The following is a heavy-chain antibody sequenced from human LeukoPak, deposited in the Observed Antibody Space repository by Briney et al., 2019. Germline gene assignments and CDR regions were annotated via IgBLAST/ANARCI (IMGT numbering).Heavy chain of an antibody. CDR1: GFTFSDYY. V-gene: IGHV3-11*01. D-gene: IGHD6-13*01. J-gene: IGHJ3*02. CDR3: ATGGVIAAAGTGAFDI. Sequence: GGSLRLSCAASGFTFSDYYMSWIRQAPGKGLEWVSYISSGSTIYYADSVKGRFTISRDNAKNSLYLQMNSLRAEDTAVYYCATGGVIAAAGTGAFDIWGQGTMVTVSS. CDR2: ISSGSTI.